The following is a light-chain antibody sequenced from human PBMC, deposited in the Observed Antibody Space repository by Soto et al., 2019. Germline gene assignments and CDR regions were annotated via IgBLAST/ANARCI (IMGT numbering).Light chain of an antibody. J-gene: IGLJ2*01. CDR3: SSYTGSSTVV. Sequence: QSVLTQPASVSGSPGQSITISCTGTSSDVGAYNYVSWYQQHPGKAPKLLIYDVSNRPSGVSNRFSGSKSGNTASLTISGLQAEDEAYYYCSSYTGSSTVVFGGGTKLTVL. CDR2: DVS. CDR1: SSDVGAYNY. V-gene: IGLV2-14*01.